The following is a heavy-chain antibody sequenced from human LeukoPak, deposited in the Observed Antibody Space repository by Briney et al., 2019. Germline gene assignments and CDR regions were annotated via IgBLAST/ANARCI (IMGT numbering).Heavy chain of an antibody. V-gene: IGHV3-23*01. J-gene: IGHJ4*02. Sequence: GGSLRLSCAASGFTFSSYAMSWVRQAPGKGLEWVSAISGSGGSTYYADSVKGRFTISRDNSKNTLYLQMNSLRAEDTAVYYCAKRSQLRFLEWLSPKQYYFDYWGQGTLVTVSS. D-gene: IGHD3-3*01. CDR3: AKRSQLRFLEWLSPKQYYFDY. CDR2: ISGSGGST. CDR1: GFTFSSYA.